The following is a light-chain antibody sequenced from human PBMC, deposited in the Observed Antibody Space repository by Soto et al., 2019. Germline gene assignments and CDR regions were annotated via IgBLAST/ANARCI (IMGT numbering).Light chain of an antibody. Sequence: DIQMTQSPSSLSPSVGDRITITCRASQGISTYLNWYQKKPGKAPKXLIYAASSLQSGVPSRFSGSGSETDLTLTISSLQPEDVETYSGQQSYSTTWTFGQGTKVDIK. CDR1: QGISTY. CDR2: AAS. CDR3: QQSYSTTWT. V-gene: IGKV1-39*01. J-gene: IGKJ1*01.